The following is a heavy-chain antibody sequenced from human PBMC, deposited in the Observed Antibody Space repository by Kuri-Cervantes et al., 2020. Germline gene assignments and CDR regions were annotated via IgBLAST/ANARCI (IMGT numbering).Heavy chain of an antibody. CDR3: ARDLRGGWSPIPLGY. CDR2: IYYSGST. V-gene: IGHV4-61*08. J-gene: IGHJ4*02. CDR1: GGSISSGGYY. D-gene: IGHD6-19*01. Sequence: GSLRLSCTVSGGSISSGGYYWSWIRQHPGKGLEWIGYIYYSGSTNYNPSLKSRVTISVDTSKNQFSLKLSSVTAADTAVYYCARDLRGGWSPIPLGYWGQGTQVTVSS.